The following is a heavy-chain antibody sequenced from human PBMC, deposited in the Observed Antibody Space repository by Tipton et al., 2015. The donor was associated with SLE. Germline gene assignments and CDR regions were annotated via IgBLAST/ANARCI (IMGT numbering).Heavy chain of an antibody. CDR2: ISAYNGNT. CDR1: GYTFPSYG. Sequence: QSGAEVKKPGASVKVSCKASGYTFPSYGITWVRQAPGQGLEWMGWISAYNGNTNYAQKLQGRVTMTTDTSTSTAYMELRSLRSDDTAVYYCARIGYCSSTSCYGYYYYGMDVWGQGTTVTVSS. CDR3: ARIGYCSSTSCYGYYYYGMDV. D-gene: IGHD2-2*01. V-gene: IGHV1-18*01. J-gene: IGHJ6*02.